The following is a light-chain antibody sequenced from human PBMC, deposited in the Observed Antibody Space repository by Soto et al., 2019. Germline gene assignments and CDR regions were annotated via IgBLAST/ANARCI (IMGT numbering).Light chain of an antibody. V-gene: IGKV3-20*01. Sequence: ETMMTQSPDTLSVSLGERATLSCRASQSLRSSLAWYQQKPGQAPRLLIYGASSRATGIPDRFSGTGSETDFTLTISRLEPEDFAVYYCQQYDNSPITFGQGTRLEIK. CDR1: QSLRSS. CDR2: GAS. J-gene: IGKJ5*01. CDR3: QQYDNSPIT.